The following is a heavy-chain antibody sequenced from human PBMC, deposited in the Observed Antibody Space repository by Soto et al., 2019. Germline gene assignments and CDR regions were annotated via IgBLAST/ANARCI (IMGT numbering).Heavy chain of an antibody. D-gene: IGHD3-10*01. Sequence: SETLSLTCAVSGGSISSSNWWSWVRQPPGKGLEWIGEIYHSGSTNYNPSLKSRVTISVDKTKNQFSLKLSSLTAADTAVYYCARSYYGSGRGYGMDVWGQGTTVTVSS. CDR3: ARSYYGSGRGYGMDV. J-gene: IGHJ6*02. CDR2: IYHSGST. CDR1: GGSISSSNW. V-gene: IGHV4-4*02.